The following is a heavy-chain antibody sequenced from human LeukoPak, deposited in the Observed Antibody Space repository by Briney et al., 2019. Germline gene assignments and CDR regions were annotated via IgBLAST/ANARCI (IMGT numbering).Heavy chain of an antibody. CDR3: ARVSFYDSSGYYPPDY. V-gene: IGHV3-33*01. J-gene: IGHJ4*02. Sequence: PGRSLRLSCAASGFTFTSYGMHWVRQAPGKGLEWVAVIWYDGSNKYYADSVKGRFTISRDNSKNTLYLQMNSLRAEDTAVCYCARVSFYDSSGYYPPDYWGQGTLVTVSS. CDR1: GFTFTSYG. D-gene: IGHD3-22*01. CDR2: IWYDGSNK.